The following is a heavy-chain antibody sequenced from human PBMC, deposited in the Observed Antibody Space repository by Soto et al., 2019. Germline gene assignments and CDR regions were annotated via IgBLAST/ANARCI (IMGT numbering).Heavy chain of an antibody. CDR1: GGTFSSYA. J-gene: IGHJ4*02. V-gene: IGHV1-69*06. D-gene: IGHD1-1*01. CDR3: ARGWHSSGGSYTPLDY. CDR2: IIPIYGTA. Sequence: QVRLVQSGAEVKTPGSSVKLSCKASGGTFSSYAISWVRQAPGQGLEWMGGIIPIYGTANYVQKFQGRVTSTADNSTSTAYMELSSLSSEDTAVYYCARGWHSSGGSYTPLDYRGQGTMVTVST.